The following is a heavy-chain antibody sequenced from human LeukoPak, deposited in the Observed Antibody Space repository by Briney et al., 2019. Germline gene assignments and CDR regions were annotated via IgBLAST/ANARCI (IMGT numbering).Heavy chain of an antibody. V-gene: IGHV4-59*12. CDR2: IYYSGST. Sequence: SETLSLTCTVSGGSISSYYWSWIRQPPGKGLEWIGYIYYSGSTNYNPSLKSRVTISVDTSKNQFSLKLSSVTAADTAVYYCARGKMVGYYYDSSGYYPHLRGGVDAFDIWGQGTMVTVSS. D-gene: IGHD3-22*01. CDR3: ARGKMVGYYYDSSGYYPHLRGGVDAFDI. J-gene: IGHJ3*02. CDR1: GGSISSYY.